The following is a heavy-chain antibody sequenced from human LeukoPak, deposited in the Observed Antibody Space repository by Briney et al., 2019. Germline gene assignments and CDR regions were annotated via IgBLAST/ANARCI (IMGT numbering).Heavy chain of an antibody. V-gene: IGHV1-2*06. CDR3: AITYSNNAFDV. D-gene: IGHD2-15*01. J-gene: IGHJ3*01. CDR1: GYTFINYY. Sequence: SXXVSCKTSGYTFINYYIHWLRQAPGQGLEWMGRINPNTGGANYAQNFQGRVTMTRDTSTSTAYMDLSRLTSDDTAIYYCAITYSNNAFDVWGQGTVVTVSS. CDR2: INPNTGGA.